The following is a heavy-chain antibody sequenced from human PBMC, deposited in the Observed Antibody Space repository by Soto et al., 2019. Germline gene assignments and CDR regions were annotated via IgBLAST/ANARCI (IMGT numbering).Heavy chain of an antibody. Sequence: QVQLQESGPGLVKPSETLSLTCTVSGGSISSYYWSWIRQPPGKGLEWIGYIYYSGSNNYNPSLKSRVTISVDTSKNQFSLKLSSVTAADTAVYFCARRYGGNLAYWGQGTLVTVSS. V-gene: IGHV4-59*08. CDR2: IYYSGSN. J-gene: IGHJ4*02. CDR3: ARRYGGNLAY. CDR1: GGSISSYY. D-gene: IGHD1-26*01.